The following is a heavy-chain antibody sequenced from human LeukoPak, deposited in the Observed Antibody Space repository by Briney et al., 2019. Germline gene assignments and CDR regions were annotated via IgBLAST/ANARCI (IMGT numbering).Heavy chain of an antibody. V-gene: IGHV1-2*02. CDR2: INPNSGGT. J-gene: IGHJ4*02. CDR3: ARVRRIQLWSPPDY. D-gene: IGHD5-18*01. Sequence: ASVKVSCKASGYTFTSYYMHWVRQAPGQGLEWMGWINPNSGGTNYAQKFQGRVTMTRDTSISTAYMELSRLRSDDTAVYYCARVRRIQLWSPPDYWGQGTLVTVSS. CDR1: GYTFTSYY.